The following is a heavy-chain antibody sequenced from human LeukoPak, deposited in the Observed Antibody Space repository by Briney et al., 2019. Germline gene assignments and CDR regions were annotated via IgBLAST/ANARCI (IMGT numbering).Heavy chain of an antibody. J-gene: IGHJ4*02. CDR2: IRFDATNK. V-gene: IGHV3-30*02. CDR1: GFIFSGSS. Sequence: GGPLRLSCAASGFIFSGSSMHWVRQAPGKGLEWVSFIRFDATNKYYADSVKGRFTISRDNSNNTLYLQLNNVRTEDTATYFCAKEQYPGYFDYWGQGALVTVSS. D-gene: IGHD1-14*01. CDR3: AKEQYPGYFDY.